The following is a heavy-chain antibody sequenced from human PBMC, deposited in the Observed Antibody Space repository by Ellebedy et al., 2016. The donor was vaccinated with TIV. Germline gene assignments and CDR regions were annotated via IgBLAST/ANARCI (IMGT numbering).Heavy chain of an antibody. CDR3: ATEVLRSGSYPVEDY. CDR1: GYTLTELS. Sequence: ASVKVSCXVSGYTLTELSMHWVRQAPGKGLEWMGGFDPEDGETIYAQKFQGRVTMTEDTSTDTAYMELSSLRSEDTAVYYCATEVLRSGSYPVEDYWGQGTLVTVSS. D-gene: IGHD1-26*01. J-gene: IGHJ4*02. V-gene: IGHV1-24*01. CDR2: FDPEDGET.